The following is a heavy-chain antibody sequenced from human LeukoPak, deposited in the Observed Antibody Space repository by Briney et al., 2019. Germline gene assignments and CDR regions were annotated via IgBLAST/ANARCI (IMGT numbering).Heavy chain of an antibody. J-gene: IGHJ4*02. V-gene: IGHV4-59*08. CDR3: ARRGYFDS. D-gene: IGHD1-26*01. CDR2: IYYSGST. CDR1: GGSINDYY. Sequence: SETLSLTRTVSGGSINDYYWNWIRQPPGKRLEWIGNIYYSGSTSYNPSLKSRVTISIDTSQNQLSLKLSSVTAADTAVYYCARRGYFDSWGPGVLVTVSS.